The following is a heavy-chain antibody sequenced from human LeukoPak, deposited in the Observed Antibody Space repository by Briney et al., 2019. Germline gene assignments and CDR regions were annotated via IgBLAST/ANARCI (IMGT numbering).Heavy chain of an antibody. CDR2: ITNSGTAI. D-gene: IGHD6-6*01. V-gene: IGHV3-11*04. CDR1: GIIVSNNY. J-gene: IGHJ4*02. Sequence: PGGSLRLSCAASGIIVSNNYMSWIRQAPGKGLEWVSSITNSGTAIYCADSVKGRFTISRDNAKNSLYLQMNSLGAGDTAVYYCARDGWIAARFVDYWGQGTLVTVSS. CDR3: ARDGWIAARFVDY.